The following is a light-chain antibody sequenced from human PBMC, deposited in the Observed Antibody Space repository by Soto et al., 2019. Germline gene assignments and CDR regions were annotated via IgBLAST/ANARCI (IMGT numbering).Light chain of an antibody. V-gene: IGLV2-23*01. CDR1: SNDVGRYNL. Sequence: QSALTQPASVSGSPGQSITIACTGTSNDVGRYNLVSWYQQHPGQAPKLLIYEDIERPSGVSNRFSGAQSGNTASLTLSGLQTEDEADEYCCSYAGGTSGVFGGGTKVTVL. CDR3: CSYAGGTSGV. J-gene: IGLJ3*02. CDR2: EDI.